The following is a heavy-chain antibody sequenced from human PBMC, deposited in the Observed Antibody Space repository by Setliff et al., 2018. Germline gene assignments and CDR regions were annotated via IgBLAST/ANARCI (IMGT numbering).Heavy chain of an antibody. CDR2: VYYSGST. Sequence: KASETLSLTCAVSDFSVSSNYYWGWIRQPPGKGLEWIANVYYSGSTYYSPSLKSRVTMSVGTSKNQFSLNLYSVTAADTAVYYCARTSSGRYFDLWVRETLLVTVSS. CDR1: DFSVSSNYY. J-gene: IGHJ2*01. CDR3: ARTSSGRYFDL. V-gene: IGHV4-38-2*01.